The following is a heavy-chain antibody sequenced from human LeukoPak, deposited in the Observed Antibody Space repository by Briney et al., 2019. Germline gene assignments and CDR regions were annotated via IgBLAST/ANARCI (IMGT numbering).Heavy chain of an antibody. CDR2: MNPNSGNT. D-gene: IGHD3-10*01. CDR3: ARGRLYYYGSGSYKVDP. Sequence: ASVKVSCKASGYTFTSYDINWVRQATGQGLEWMGWMNPNSGNTGYARKFQGRVTMTRNTSISTAYMELSSLRSEDTAVYYCARGRLYYYGSGSYKVDPWGQGTLVTVSS. J-gene: IGHJ5*02. V-gene: IGHV1-8*01. CDR1: GYTFTSYD.